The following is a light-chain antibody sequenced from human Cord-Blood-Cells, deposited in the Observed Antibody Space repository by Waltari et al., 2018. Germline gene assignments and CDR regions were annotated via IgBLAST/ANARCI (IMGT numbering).Light chain of an antibody. CDR1: QSISSW. CDR2: DAS. J-gene: IGKJ2*01. Sequence: DIQMTQSPSTLSASVGDRVPITCRASQSISSWFAWYQQKPGKAPKLLIYDASSLESGVPSRFSGSGSGTEFTLTISSLQPDDFATYYCQQYNSYSPYTFGQGTKLEIK. V-gene: IGKV1-5*01. CDR3: QQYNSYSPYT.